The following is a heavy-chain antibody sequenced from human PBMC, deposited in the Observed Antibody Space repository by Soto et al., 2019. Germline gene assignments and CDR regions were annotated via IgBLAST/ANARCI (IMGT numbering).Heavy chain of an antibody. CDR2: IIPIFGTA. Sequence: SVKVSCKASGGTFSSYAISWVRQAPGQGLEWMGGIIPIFGTANYAQKFQGRVTITADESTGTAYMELSSLRSEDTAVYYCAREVARSQGAFDIWGQGTMVTVSS. V-gene: IGHV1-69*13. J-gene: IGHJ3*02. D-gene: IGHD2-15*01. CDR3: AREVARSQGAFDI. CDR1: GGTFSSYA.